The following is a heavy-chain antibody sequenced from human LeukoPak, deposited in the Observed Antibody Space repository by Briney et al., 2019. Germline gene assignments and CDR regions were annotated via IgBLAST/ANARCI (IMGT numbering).Heavy chain of an antibody. D-gene: IGHD3-22*01. J-gene: IGHJ4*02. CDR2: IHSSGST. CDR1: GGSISNYY. V-gene: IGHV4-4*07. CDR3: ARGGAYDSSGYSPDY. Sequence: SETLSLTCTVSGGSISNYYWSWIRQPAGKGLEWIGRIHSSGSTNYNPSLKSRVTMSVDTSRNQFSLKLNSVTAADTAVYFCARGGAYDSSGYSPDYWGQGTLVTVSP.